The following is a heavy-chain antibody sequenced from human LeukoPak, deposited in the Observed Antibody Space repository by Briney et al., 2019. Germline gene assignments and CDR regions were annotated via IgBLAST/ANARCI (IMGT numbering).Heavy chain of an antibody. CDR2: IYYSGST. Sequence: SETLSLTCTVSGGSISSYYWSWIRQPPGRGLEWIGYIYYSGSTNYNPSLKSRVTISVDTSKNRFSLKLSSVTAADTAVYYCARAVPIYDSSGYYKGTFFQHWGQGTLVTVSS. D-gene: IGHD3-22*01. J-gene: IGHJ1*01. CDR3: ARAVPIYDSSGYYKGTFFQH. CDR1: GGSISSYY. V-gene: IGHV4-59*01.